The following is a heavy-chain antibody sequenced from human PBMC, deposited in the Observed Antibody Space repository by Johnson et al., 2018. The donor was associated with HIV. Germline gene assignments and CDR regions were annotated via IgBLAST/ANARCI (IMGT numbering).Heavy chain of an antibody. CDR3: ASTSSGWFYAFDI. Sequence: QMLLVESGGGVVQPGRSLRLSCAASGFTFSSYAMHWVRQAPGKGLEWVADIQCDGSETHDGDSAKGRFTISRDNSKNTLYLQMNSLRAEDTAVYYCASTSSGWFYAFDIWGQGTMVTVSS. V-gene: IGHV3-30*04. CDR1: GFTFSSYA. J-gene: IGHJ3*02. D-gene: IGHD6-19*01. CDR2: IQCDGSET.